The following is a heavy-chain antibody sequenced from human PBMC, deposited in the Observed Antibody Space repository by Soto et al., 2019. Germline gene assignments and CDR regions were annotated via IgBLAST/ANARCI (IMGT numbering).Heavy chain of an antibody. V-gene: IGHV1-69*06. CDR3: AREGDTSIAAPTFDY. J-gene: IGHJ4*02. CDR2: IIPIFGTA. D-gene: IGHD6-6*01. CDR1: GGTFSSYA. Sequence: QVQMVQSGAEVKNPGSSVKVSCQASGGTFSSYAISWVRQAPGQGLEWMGGIIPIFGTANYAQKFQGRVTITADKSTSTAYMELSSLRSEDTAVYYCAREGDTSIAAPTFDYWGQGTLVTVSS.